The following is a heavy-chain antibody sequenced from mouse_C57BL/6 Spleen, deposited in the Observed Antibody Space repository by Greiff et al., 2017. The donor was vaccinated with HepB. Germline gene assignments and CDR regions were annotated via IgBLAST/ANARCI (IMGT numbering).Heavy chain of an antibody. Sequence: VQLQQSGAELVMPGASVKLSCKASGYTFTSYWMHWVKQRPGQGLEWIGEIDPSDSYTNYKQKFKGKSTLTVDISSSTAYMQLSSLTSEDSAVFYCARRAGGVYYYGSSLAYWGQGTLVTVAA. D-gene: IGHD1-1*01. CDR3: ARRAGGVYYYGSSLAY. V-gene: IGHV1-69*01. CDR1: GYTFTSYW. J-gene: IGHJ3*01. CDR2: IDPSDSYT.